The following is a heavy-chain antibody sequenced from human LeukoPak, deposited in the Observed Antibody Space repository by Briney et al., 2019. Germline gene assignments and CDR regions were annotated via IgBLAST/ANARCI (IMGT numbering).Heavy chain of an antibody. CDR1: GFTFSSYW. Sequence: PGGSLRLSCAASGFTFSSYWMSWVRQAPAKGLEWVANIKQDGSEKYYVDSVKGRFTISRDNAKNSLYLQMNSLRAEDTAVYYCARDIAAAGTFYYYYMDVWGKGTTVTVSS. V-gene: IGHV3-7*01. D-gene: IGHD6-13*01. CDR2: IKQDGSEK. CDR3: ARDIAAAGTFYYYYMDV. J-gene: IGHJ6*03.